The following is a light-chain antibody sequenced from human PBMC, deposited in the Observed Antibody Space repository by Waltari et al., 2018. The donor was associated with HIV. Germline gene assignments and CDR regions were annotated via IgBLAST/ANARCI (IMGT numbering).Light chain of an antibody. CDR3: SSYTSSSTLGV. J-gene: IGLJ1*01. CDR2: DVS. CDR1: SSDIGGYNY. V-gene: IGLV2-14*03. Sequence: QSALTQPASVSGSPGQSITISCTGTSSDIGGYNYLSCYQQHPGKAPKLMISDVSHRPSGVSNRFSGSKSCNTASLTISGLQAEDEADYYCSSYTSSSTLGVFGSGTKVTVL.